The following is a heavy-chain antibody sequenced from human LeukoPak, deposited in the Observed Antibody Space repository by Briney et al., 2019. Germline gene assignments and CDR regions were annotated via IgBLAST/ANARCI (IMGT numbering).Heavy chain of an antibody. CDR1: GFAFSTYW. Sequence: PGDSLRLSCAVSGFAFSTYWMHWVRQAPGKGLVWVSRINSDGSSSNYADSVKGRFTISRDNAKNTLFLQMNSLRAEDTAVYYCARQWTAYGDYIWPVDYWGRGTRVSVSS. V-gene: IGHV3-74*01. CDR2: INSDGSSS. D-gene: IGHD4-17*01. J-gene: IGHJ4*02. CDR3: ARQWTAYGDYIWPVDY.